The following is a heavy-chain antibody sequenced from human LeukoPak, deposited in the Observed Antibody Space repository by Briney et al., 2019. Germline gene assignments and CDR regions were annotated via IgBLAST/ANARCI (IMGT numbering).Heavy chain of an antibody. CDR2: IYHSGST. J-gene: IGHJ4*02. V-gene: IGHV4-30-2*01. CDR1: GGSISSGGYS. D-gene: IGHD6-19*01. Sequence: PSQTLSLTCAVSGGSISSGGYSWSWIRQPPGKALELIGYIYHSGSTYYNPSLKSRVTISVDMSKNQFSLKLSSVTAAVTAEYYCAGEYSTGWRFDYWGQGTLVTVSS. CDR3: AGEYSTGWRFDY.